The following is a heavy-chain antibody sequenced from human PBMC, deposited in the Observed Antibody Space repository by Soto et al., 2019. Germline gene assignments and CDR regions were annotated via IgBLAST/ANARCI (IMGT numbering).Heavy chain of an antibody. Sequence: QVQLVESGGGVVQPGRSLRLSCADSGFTFSSYAMHWVRQAPGKGLEWVAVISYDGSNKYYADSVKGRFTISRDNSKNTLYLQMNSLRAEDTAVYYCARGRGGSGYYLIVDYWGQGTLVTVSS. J-gene: IGHJ4*02. CDR1: GFTFSSYA. V-gene: IGHV3-30-3*01. CDR3: ARGRGGSGYYLIVDY. D-gene: IGHD3-22*01. CDR2: ISYDGSNK.